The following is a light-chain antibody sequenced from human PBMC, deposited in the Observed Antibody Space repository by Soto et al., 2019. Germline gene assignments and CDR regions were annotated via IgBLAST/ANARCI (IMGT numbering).Light chain of an antibody. CDR3: STWEDRLDGAV. CDR2: NND. V-gene: IGLV1-44*01. J-gene: IGLJ2*01. Sequence: QSVLTQPPSASGTPGQRVTISCSGGSSNIGTNAVNWYQHVPGTAPKLLIYNNDRRPSGVPDRFSASKSGTSASLAISGLPAGEEAGFYFSTWEDRLDGAVFRGGTKLTVL. CDR1: SSNIGTNA.